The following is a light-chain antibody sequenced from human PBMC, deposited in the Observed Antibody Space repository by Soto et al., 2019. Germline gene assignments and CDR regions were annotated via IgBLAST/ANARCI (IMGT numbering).Light chain of an antibody. CDR2: EAS. J-gene: IGKJ3*01. Sequence: DIQMTQSPSSLSASVGDRVTITCRASQNIMSYLNWYQQKPGRVPKLLIYEASHLQRGVPSRFSGTGSGTEFTLIISSLQSEDFATYYCHQSYITPQTFGPGTRVDIK. CDR3: HQSYITPQT. CDR1: QNIMSY. V-gene: IGKV1-39*01.